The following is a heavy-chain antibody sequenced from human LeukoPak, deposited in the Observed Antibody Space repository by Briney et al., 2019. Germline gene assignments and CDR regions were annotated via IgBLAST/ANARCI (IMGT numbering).Heavy chain of an antibody. CDR2: INHSGST. Sequence: PSETLSLTCAVHGGSFSGYYWSWIRQPPGKVLEWNGEINHSGSTNYNPSLKSRVTISVDTSKNQFSLKLSSVTAADTAVYYCARGLEWELSSWGQGTLVTVSS. CDR3: ARGLEWELSS. D-gene: IGHD1-26*01. J-gene: IGHJ5*02. V-gene: IGHV4-34*01. CDR1: GGSFSGYY.